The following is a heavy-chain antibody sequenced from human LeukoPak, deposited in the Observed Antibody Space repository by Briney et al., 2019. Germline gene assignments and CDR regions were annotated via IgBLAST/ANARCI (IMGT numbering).Heavy chain of an antibody. V-gene: IGHV3-23*01. CDR3: AKRRHYYGSGDYYRDP. D-gene: IGHD3-10*01. CDR2: ISGSGTNT. CDR1: GFTFSSYA. J-gene: IGHJ5*02. Sequence: PRGSLRLSCAASGFTFSSYAMSWVRQAPGKGLEWVSSISGSGTNTYYADSVKGRFTISRDNSRNLLFLQMSSLRVEDTAVYYCAKRRHYYGSGDYYRDPWGQGTLVTVSS.